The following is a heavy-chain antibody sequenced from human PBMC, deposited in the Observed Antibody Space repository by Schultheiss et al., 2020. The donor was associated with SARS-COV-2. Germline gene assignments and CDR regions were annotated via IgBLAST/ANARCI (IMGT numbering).Heavy chain of an antibody. CDR1: GFTFSSYS. CDR2: ISSNGGST. V-gene: IGHV3-64*04. J-gene: IGHJ4*02. Sequence: GGSLRLSCAASGFTFSSYSMNWVRQAPGKGLEYVSAISSNGGSTYYADSVKGRFTISRDNSKNTLYLQMNSLRAEDTAVYYCAKAQSSSGYSGLDYWGQGTLVTVSS. D-gene: IGHD3-22*01. CDR3: AKAQSSSGYSGLDY.